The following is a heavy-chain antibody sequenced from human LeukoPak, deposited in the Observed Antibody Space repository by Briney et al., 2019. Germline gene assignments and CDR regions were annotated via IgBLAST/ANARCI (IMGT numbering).Heavy chain of an antibody. Sequence: GGSLRLSCAASGFTFNNYPMSWVRQAPGKGLEWISVISGSSVDIAYAEYVKGWFTIFRDNSKNTLYLQMNSLRAEDTAVYYCATVPAAMGDGYYYYYMDVWGKGTTVTVSS. CDR3: ATVPAAMGDGYYYYYMDV. CDR1: GFTFNNYP. D-gene: IGHD2-2*01. J-gene: IGHJ6*03. CDR2: ISGSSVDI. V-gene: IGHV3-23*01.